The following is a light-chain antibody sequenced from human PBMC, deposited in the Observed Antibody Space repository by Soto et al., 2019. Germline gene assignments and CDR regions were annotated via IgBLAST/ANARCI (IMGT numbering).Light chain of an antibody. J-gene: IGKJ5*01. Sequence: EIVLTQSPATLSLSPGERATLSCRASRRVRSYLAWYQQKPGQAPRLLIYDASNRAAGIPARFSGSGSETDFTLTISNLEPEDFAVYYCQQRYAWPPITFGQGTRLGIK. CDR2: DAS. CDR1: RRVRSY. V-gene: IGKV3-11*01. CDR3: QQRYAWPPIT.